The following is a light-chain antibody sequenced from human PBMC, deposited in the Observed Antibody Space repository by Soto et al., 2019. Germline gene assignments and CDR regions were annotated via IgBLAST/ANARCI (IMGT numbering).Light chain of an antibody. J-gene: IGKJ1*01. V-gene: IGKV1-5*03. CDR2: KAS. CDR3: QQFNSFPWT. Sequence: DIQMTQSPSTLSASVGDRVTITCRASQTISNWLAWYQQKPGKAPKLLIYKASSLQSAVPSRFSGSGSGTEFTLTISSLQPDDFATYCCQQFNSFPWTFGQGTKVEIK. CDR1: QTISNW.